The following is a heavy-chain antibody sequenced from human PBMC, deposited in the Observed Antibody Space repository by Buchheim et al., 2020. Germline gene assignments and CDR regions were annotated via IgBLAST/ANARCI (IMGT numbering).Heavy chain of an antibody. V-gene: IGHV4-34*01. CDR1: GGSFSGYY. Sequence: QVQLQQWGAGLLKPSETLSLTCAVYGGSFSGYYWSWIRQPPGKGLEWIGEINHSGSTNYNPSLKSRVTISVDTSKNQFSLKLSSVTVADTAVYYCARGRGGYYYYGMDVWGQGTT. D-gene: IGHD3-16*01. J-gene: IGHJ6*02. CDR2: INHSGST. CDR3: ARGRGGYYYYGMDV.